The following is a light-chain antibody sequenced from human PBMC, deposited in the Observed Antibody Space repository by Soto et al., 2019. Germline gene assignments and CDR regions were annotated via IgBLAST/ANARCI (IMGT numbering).Light chain of an antibody. CDR2: EVS. CDR1: SGDIGNYAL. Sequence: QSALTQPASVSGSPGQSITISCTGSSGDIGNYALVSWYQQIPGKAPQLMIFEVSRRPSRVSDRFSGSKSGNTASLTISGLQAEDEGDFYCCSYAGGGAWVFGGGTKLTVL. CDR3: CSYAGGGAWV. J-gene: IGLJ3*02. V-gene: IGLV2-23*02.